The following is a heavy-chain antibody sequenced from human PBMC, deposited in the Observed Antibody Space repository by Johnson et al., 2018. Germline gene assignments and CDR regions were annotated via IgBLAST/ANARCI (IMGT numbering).Heavy chain of an antibody. CDR1: GLTLSDYS. CDR3: ARGRHRIMGYYYGRDV. CDR2: ISPSSRTI. Sequence: QVQLVESGGGVVKPGESLRLSCAASGLTLSDYSMTWIRQAPGKGLEWVAHISPSSRTIFYTDSVRGRFIISRDNGKNSLYLQMNSLRAEDTAVYYCARGRHRIMGYYYGRDVWGQGTTVTVAS. V-gene: IGHV3-11*04. D-gene: IGHD2/OR15-2a*01. J-gene: IGHJ6*02.